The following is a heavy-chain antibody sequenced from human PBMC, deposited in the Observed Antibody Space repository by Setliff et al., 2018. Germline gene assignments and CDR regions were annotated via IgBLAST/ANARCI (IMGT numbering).Heavy chain of an antibody. CDR3: ARDEGSSYFYGMDV. CDR1: GGSISSYY. CDR2: XXYXXXT. Sequence: SETLSLTCTVSGGSISSYYWSWIRQPPGKGLEWIGYXXYXXXTNYNPSXXSRVTISVDTSKNQFSLKLSSVTAADTAVYYCARDEGSSYFYGMDVWGQGTTVTVS. D-gene: IGHD6-13*01. V-gene: IGHV4-59*01. J-gene: IGHJ6*02.